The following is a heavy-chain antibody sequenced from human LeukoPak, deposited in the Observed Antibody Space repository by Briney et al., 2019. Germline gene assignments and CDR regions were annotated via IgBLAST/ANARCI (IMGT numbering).Heavy chain of an antibody. J-gene: IGHJ4*02. CDR3: ARDGGHPLTSYYRAY. V-gene: IGHV3-23*01. CDR2: IIGSGGNT. D-gene: IGHD4-11*01. CDR1: GFTFSTYA. Sequence: GGSLRLSCAASGFTFSTYAMTWVRQAPGKGLEWVSTIIGSGGNTFYADSVKGRFTISRDNSKNTLSLQLTSLRAEDTGIYFCARDGGHPLTSYYRAYWGQGTLVTVSS.